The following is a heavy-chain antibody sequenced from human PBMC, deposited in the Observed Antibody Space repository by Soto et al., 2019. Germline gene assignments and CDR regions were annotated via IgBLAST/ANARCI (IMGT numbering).Heavy chain of an antibody. J-gene: IGHJ5*02. CDR3: ARQKWEQQKWFDP. D-gene: IGHD1-26*01. CDR2: ICYSGTT. V-gene: IGHV4-39*01. CDR1: GGSISSTFYY. Sequence: QVQLQESGPGLVKPSETLSLTCSLSGGSISSTFYYLGWIRQPPGKGLEWIGSICYSGTTFYNASLKGRETISVDTSKYQFSLRLTSVTATDTALYFCARQKWEQQKWFDPWGQGTLVTVSS.